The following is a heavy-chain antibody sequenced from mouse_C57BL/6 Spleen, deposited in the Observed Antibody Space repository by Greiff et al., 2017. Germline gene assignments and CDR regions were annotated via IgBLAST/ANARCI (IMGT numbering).Heavy chain of an antibody. J-gene: IGHJ1*03. Sequence: QVQLQQPGAELVKPGASVKMSCKASGYTFTSYWITWVKQRPGQGLEWIGDIYPGSGSTNYNEKFKSKATLTVDTSSSTAYMQLSSLTSEDSAVYYCARGTPGYWYFDVWGTGTTVTVSS. V-gene: IGHV1-55*01. CDR2: IYPGSGST. CDR1: GYTFTSYW. CDR3: ARGTPGYWYFDV.